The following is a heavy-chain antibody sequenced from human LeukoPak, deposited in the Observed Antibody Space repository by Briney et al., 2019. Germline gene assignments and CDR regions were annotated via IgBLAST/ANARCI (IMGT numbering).Heavy chain of an antibody. CDR1: GYTFTSYG. Sequence: ASVKVSCKASGYTFTSYGINWVRQATGQGLEWMGWMNPNSGNTGYAQKFQGRVTMTRNTSISTAYMELSSLRSEDTAVYYCARGWESRTVKNFDYWGQGTLVTVSS. D-gene: IGHD4-17*01. CDR2: MNPNSGNT. CDR3: ARGWESRTVKNFDY. V-gene: IGHV1-8*02. J-gene: IGHJ4*02.